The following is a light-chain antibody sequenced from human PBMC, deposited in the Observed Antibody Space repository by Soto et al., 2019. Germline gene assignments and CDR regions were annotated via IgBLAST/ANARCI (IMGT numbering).Light chain of an antibody. V-gene: IGKV1-33*01. CDR2: DVS. J-gene: IGKJ1*01. CDR3: QHYNTYVT. CDR1: QDAAHY. Sequence: DIQMTQSPSSLSASIRDRDTITCQASQDAAHYLNWYQQKPAKAPILLNYDVSTLESGAPSSFSGITAGTFFTLTSSRLPPEEPATYYYQHYNTYVTFGQVNKV.